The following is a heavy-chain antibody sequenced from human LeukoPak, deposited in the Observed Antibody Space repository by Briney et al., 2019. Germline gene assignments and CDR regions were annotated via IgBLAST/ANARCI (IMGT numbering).Heavy chain of an antibody. CDR2: ISLDGSDK. J-gene: IGHJ4*02. D-gene: IGHD3/OR15-3a*01. CDR3: AKGYHLRTYVMSFGRR. Sequence: GGSLRLSCAASGCTFSDYPMHWIRQAPGKGLEWVAAISLDGSDKYYADSVNGRFTISRDNSKNTLSLQVNSLRAEDTAMYYCAKGYHLRTYVMSFGRRWGPGTLVTVSS. CDR1: GCTFSDYP. V-gene: IGHV3-30*18.